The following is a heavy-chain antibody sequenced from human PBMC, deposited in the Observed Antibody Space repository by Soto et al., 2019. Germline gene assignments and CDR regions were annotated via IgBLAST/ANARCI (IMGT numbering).Heavy chain of an antibody. J-gene: IGHJ5*02. CDR1: GFTFSSYS. CDR3: VGAAAGTGWFDP. CDR2: ISSSSSYI. Sequence: EVQLVESGGGLVKPGGSLRLSCAASGFTFSSYSMNWVRQAPGKGLEWVSSISSSSSYIYYADSVKGRFTISRDNAKNSLYLQMNSLRAEDTAVYYCVGAAAGTGWFDPWGQGTLVTVSS. V-gene: IGHV3-21*01. D-gene: IGHD6-13*01.